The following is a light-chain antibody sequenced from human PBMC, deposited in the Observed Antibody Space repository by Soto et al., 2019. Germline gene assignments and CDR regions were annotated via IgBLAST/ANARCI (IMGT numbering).Light chain of an antibody. J-gene: IGKJ5*01. CDR1: QSVTSSF. Sequence: EIVLTQSPGTLSLSPGARAPLSCRASQSVTSSFLAWYQQKPGQAPRLLIYDVSSRATGIPARFSGSGSGTDFSLTISSLEPEDFAVYYCQQRSNWPPEITFGQGTRLEIK. CDR2: DVS. V-gene: IGKV3D-20*02. CDR3: QQRSNWPPEIT.